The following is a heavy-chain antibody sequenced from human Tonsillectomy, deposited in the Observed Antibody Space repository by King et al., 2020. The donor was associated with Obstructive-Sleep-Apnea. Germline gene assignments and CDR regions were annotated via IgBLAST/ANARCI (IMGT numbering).Heavy chain of an antibody. CDR3: ARVAFSSPHFHYCGMDV. CDR1: GFTFSSYW. J-gene: IGHJ6*02. V-gene: IGHV3-74*03. D-gene: IGHD3-3*02. CDR2: INSDGSST. Sequence: VQLVESGGGLVQPGGSLRLSCAASGFTFSSYWMQWVRQAPGTGLVWVSRINSDGSSTTYADSVEGRFTISRDNAKNTLFLQMNSLRAEDTAVYYCARVAFSSPHFHYCGMDVWGQGTTVTVSS.